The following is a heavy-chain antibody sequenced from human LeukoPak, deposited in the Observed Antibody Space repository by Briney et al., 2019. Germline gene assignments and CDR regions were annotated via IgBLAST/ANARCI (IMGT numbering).Heavy chain of an antibody. CDR3: ARHQVYGSGSLYYFDY. J-gene: IGHJ4*02. CDR2: IYYSGST. D-gene: IGHD3-10*01. Sequence: SETLSLTCTVSGGSISSYYWNWIRQPPGRGLDWIGYIYYSGSTNYNPSLKSRVTISVDTSKKQFSLKLSSVTAADTAVYFCARHQVYGSGSLYYFDYWGQGTLVTVSS. CDR1: GGSISSYY. V-gene: IGHV4-59*01.